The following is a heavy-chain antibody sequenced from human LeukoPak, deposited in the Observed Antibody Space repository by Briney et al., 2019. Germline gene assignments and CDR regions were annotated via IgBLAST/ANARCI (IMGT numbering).Heavy chain of an antibody. CDR1: GDSISSYY. CDR3: AKGYCRGGSCYAYSFDY. V-gene: IGHV4-59*01. J-gene: IGHJ4*02. Sequence: PSETLSLTCTVSGDSISSYYWSWIRQSPGKGLEWIGYIYYSGSTNYNPSLKSRVTISVDTSKNQFSLKLSSVTAADTAVYYCAKGYCRGGSCYAYSFDYWGQGTLVTASS. CDR2: IYYSGST. D-gene: IGHD2-15*01.